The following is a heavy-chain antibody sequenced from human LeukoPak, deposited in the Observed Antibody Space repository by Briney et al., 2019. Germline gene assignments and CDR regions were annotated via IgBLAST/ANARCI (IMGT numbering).Heavy chain of an antibody. J-gene: IGHJ4*02. CDR2: INHSGST. D-gene: IGHD2-15*01. CDR3: ARTRGYCSGGSCSTISDY. Sequence: SETLSLTCAVYGGSFSGYYWSWIRQPPGKGLEWIGEINHSGSTNYNPSLKSRVTISVDTSKNQFSLKLSSVTAADTAVYYCARTRGYCSGGSCSTISDYWGQGTLVTVSS. V-gene: IGHV4-34*01. CDR1: GGSFSGYY.